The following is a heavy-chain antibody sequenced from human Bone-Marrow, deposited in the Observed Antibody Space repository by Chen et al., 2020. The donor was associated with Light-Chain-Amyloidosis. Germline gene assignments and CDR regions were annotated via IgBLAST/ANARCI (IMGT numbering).Heavy chain of an antibody. CDR3: ARRRDGYNFDY. J-gene: IGHJ4*02. CDR2: IYPDDSDA. Sequence: EVQLEQPGPEAKKPGESRKISCTGYGYTIPNYWIGWVRQMPGKGLEWMGVIYPDDSDARYSPSFEGQVTISADKSITTAYLQWRSLKASDTAMYYCARRRDGYNFDYWGQGTLVTVSS. CDR1: GYTIPNYW. V-gene: IGHV5-51*01. D-gene: IGHD5-12*01.